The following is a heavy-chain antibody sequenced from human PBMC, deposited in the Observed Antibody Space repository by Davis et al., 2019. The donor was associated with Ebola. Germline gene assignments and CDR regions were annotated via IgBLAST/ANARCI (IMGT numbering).Heavy chain of an antibody. CDR3: ARPVGSGYDQYFDL. J-gene: IGHJ2*01. CDR2: IYPGDSHI. V-gene: IGHV5-51*01. CDR1: GYSFITYW. Sequence: GESLKISCKGSGYSFITYWIGWVRQMPGKGLEWMGIIYPGDSHITYSPSFQGQVTISADKSISTAYLQWSRLKASDTAMYYCARPVGSGYDQYFDLWGRGTLVTVSS. D-gene: IGHD5-12*01.